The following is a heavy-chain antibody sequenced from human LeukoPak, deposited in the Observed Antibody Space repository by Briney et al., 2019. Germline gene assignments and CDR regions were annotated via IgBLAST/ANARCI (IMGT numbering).Heavy chain of an antibody. Sequence: SETLSLTCTVSGGSISSYYWSWIRQPPGKGLEWIGNIYFRGSTNYNPSLKSRVTISGDTSKNQVSLQLTSVTAADTAVYYCARGLGWFLDWGQGTLVTASS. D-gene: IGHD6-19*01. CDR3: ARGLGWFLD. V-gene: IGHV4-59*01. J-gene: IGHJ4*02. CDR1: GGSISSYY. CDR2: IYFRGST.